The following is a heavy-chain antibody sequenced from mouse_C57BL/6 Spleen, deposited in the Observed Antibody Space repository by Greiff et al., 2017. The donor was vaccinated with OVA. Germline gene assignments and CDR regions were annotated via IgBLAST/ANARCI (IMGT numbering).Heavy chain of an antibody. D-gene: IGHD4-1*01. Sequence: QVQLQPPWAELVKPGASVKLSCKASGYTFTSYWMQWVKQRPGQGLEWIGEIDPSDSYTNYNQKFKGKATLTVDTSSSTAYMQLSSLTSEDSAVYYCARGITGTFAYWGQGTLVTVSA. V-gene: IGHV1-50*01. CDR1: GYTFTSYW. CDR2: IDPSDSYT. CDR3: ARGITGTFAY. J-gene: IGHJ3*01.